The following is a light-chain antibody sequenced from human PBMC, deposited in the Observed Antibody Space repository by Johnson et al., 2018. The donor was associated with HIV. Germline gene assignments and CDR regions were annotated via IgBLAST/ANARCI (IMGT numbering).Light chain of an antibody. CDR2: DNH. V-gene: IGLV1-51*01. CDR3: GTWDTSLSAHYV. Sequence: QSALTQPPSVSAAPGQKVTISCSGSSSNIGKNYVSWYQQLPGTAPKLLIFDNHKRPSRIPDRFSGSKSGTSATLGITGLQTGDEADYYCGTWDTSLSAHYVFGSGTNVIVL. J-gene: IGLJ1*01. CDR1: SSNIGKNY.